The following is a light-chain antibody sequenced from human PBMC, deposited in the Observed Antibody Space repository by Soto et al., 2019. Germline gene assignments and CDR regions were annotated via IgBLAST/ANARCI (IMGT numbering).Light chain of an antibody. Sequence: QSALSQPPSASGTPGQRVTISCSGSSSNIGRNYVYWYQQVPGTAPKLLIFRNNQRPSGVPDRFSGSKSGTSASLAISGLRSEDEADYFCAAWDYSLSGYWVFGGGTQLTVL. CDR2: RNN. CDR3: AAWDYSLSGYWV. CDR1: SSNIGRNY. J-gene: IGLJ3*02. V-gene: IGLV1-47*01.